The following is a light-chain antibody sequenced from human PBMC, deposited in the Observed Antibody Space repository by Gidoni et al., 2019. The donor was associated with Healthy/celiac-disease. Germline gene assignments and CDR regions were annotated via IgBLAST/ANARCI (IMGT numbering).Light chain of an antibody. Sequence: DIKMTQSPSTLSASVGDRVTITCRASQSISSWLAWYQQTPGKAPQLLIYKACSLESGVPTRFSGSGSGTEFTLTISSLHPDDFATYYCQQHRTFGQGTKVEIK. CDR2: KAC. CDR3: QQHRT. CDR1: QSISSW. V-gene: IGKV1-5*03. J-gene: IGKJ1*01.